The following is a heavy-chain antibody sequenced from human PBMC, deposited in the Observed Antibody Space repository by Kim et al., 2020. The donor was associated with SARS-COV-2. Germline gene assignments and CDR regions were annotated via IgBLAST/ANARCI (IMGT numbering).Heavy chain of an antibody. D-gene: IGHD5-12*01. Sequence: SETLSLTCTVSGGSISSYYWSWIRQPPGKGLEWIGYIYYSGSTNYNPSLKSRVTISVDTSKNQFSLKLSSVTAADTAVYYCARQGIDIVATLFDYWGQGTLVTVSS. J-gene: IGHJ4*02. V-gene: IGHV4-59*08. CDR1: GGSISSYY. CDR3: ARQGIDIVATLFDY. CDR2: IYYSGST.